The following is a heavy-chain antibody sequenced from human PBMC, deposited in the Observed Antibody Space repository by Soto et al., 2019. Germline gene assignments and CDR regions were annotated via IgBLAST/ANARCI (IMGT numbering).Heavy chain of an antibody. CDR3: VREVVYYFDH. CDR1: GYQFINNA. D-gene: IGHD2-21*01. J-gene: IGHJ4*02. Sequence: QVQLVQSGAEVKRPGASVKISCKASGYQFINNAIHWVRQAPGQRPEWMGSISTDKGKTKYSQKLQGRVTLARDTSANTAYMELTSLSSEDTAMYYCVREVVYYFDHWGQGTLVTVAS. V-gene: IGHV1-3*04. CDR2: ISTDKGKT.